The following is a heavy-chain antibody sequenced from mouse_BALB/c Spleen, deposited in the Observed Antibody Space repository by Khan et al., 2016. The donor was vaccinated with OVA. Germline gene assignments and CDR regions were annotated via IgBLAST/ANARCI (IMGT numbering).Heavy chain of an antibody. CDR3: ARGGGGDRFLY. V-gene: IGHV1S137*01. CDR2: ISTYYGDA. CDR1: GYTFTDFT. J-gene: IGHJ3*01. Sequence: VKLLESGAELVRPGVSVKISCKGSGYTFTDFTMHWVKQSHAMSLEWIGVISTYYGDADYNQKFKGKATMTVDKSSNTAYMDLARLTSEDSAIYYCARGGGGDRFLYRGQGTLVTVSA.